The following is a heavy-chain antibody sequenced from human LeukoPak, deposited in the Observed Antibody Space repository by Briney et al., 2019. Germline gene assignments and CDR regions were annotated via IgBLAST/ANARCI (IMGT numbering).Heavy chain of an antibody. J-gene: IGHJ6*02. CDR2: INAGNGNT. CDR3: ARTDYGDYYYYYGMDV. CDR1: GYTFTSYA. V-gene: IGHV1-3*01. D-gene: IGHD4-17*01. Sequence: ASVKVSCKASGYTFTSYAMHWVRQAPGQRLEWMGWINAGNGNTKYSQKFQGRVTITRDTSASTAYMELSSLRSEDTAVYYCARTDYGDYYYYYGMDVWGQGTTVTVSS.